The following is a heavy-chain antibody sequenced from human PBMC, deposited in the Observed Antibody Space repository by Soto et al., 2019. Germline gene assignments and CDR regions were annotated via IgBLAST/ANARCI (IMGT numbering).Heavy chain of an antibody. V-gene: IGHV2-5*02. Sequence: GSGPTLVYPTQTLTLTCTLSGFSLSTGGVGVGWIRQSPGKALEWLAVIYWDDVKHYSPSLERRLTITKDTSESEVVLTMTNMDPVDTGTYYCARKGSGDYSLDYWGQGILVTVSS. D-gene: IGHD4-17*01. CDR2: IYWDDVK. CDR3: ARKGSGDYSLDY. CDR1: GFSLSTGGVG. J-gene: IGHJ4*02.